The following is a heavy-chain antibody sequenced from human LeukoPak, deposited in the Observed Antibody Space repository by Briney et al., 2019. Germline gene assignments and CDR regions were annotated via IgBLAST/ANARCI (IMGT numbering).Heavy chain of an antibody. CDR2: MNPNSGST. D-gene: IGHD3-22*01. Sequence: ASVKVSCKASGGTFSSYAISWVRQAPGQGLEWMGWMNPNSGSTAYAQKFQGRVTITRNTSISTAYMELSSLRSEDTAVYYCAREDYYDSGSNDYWGQGTLVTVSS. V-gene: IGHV1-8*03. CDR3: AREDYYDSGSNDY. J-gene: IGHJ4*02. CDR1: GGTFSSYA.